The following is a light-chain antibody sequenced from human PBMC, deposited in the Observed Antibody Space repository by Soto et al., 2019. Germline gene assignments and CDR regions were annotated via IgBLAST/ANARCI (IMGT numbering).Light chain of an antibody. CDR1: QSVSSSN. J-gene: IGKJ5*01. CDR2: GAS. Sequence: EIVLTQSPGTLSLSPGARATLSCRASQSVSSSNLAWYQQKPGQAPRLLIYGASSRATGIPDRFSGSGSGTDFTLTISSLEPEDFAVYYCQQRSNWPITFGQGTRLEIK. V-gene: IGKV3D-20*02. CDR3: QQRSNWPIT.